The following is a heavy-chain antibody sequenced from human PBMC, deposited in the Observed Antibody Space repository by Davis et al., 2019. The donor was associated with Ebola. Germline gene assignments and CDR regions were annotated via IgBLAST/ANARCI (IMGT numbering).Heavy chain of an antibody. Sequence: ASVKVSCKASGYTFTGYYMHWVRQAPGQGLEWMGWINPNSDGTNYAQKFQGRVTMTRDTSISTAYMELSRLRSDDTAVYYCARDGMATIKRYYYYGMDVWGQGTTVTVSS. J-gene: IGHJ6*02. CDR3: ARDGMATIKRYYYYGMDV. CDR1: GYTFTGYY. V-gene: IGHV1-2*02. D-gene: IGHD5-24*01. CDR2: INPNSDGT.